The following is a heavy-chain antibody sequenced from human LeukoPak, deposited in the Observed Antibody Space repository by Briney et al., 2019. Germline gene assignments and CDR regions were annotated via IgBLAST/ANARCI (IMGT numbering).Heavy chain of an antibody. J-gene: IGHJ4*02. D-gene: IGHD2-21*02. Sequence: GGSLRLSCAASGFTVSNDYMIWVRQAPGKGLEWVSNIFAGGSTDYADSVKGRFTISRDNSRNTLYLQMNSLRAEDTAVYYCARAAYCGGDCYNYWGQGTLVTVSS. CDR2: IFAGGST. CDR3: ARAAYCGGDCYNY. CDR1: GFTVSNDY. V-gene: IGHV3-66*01.